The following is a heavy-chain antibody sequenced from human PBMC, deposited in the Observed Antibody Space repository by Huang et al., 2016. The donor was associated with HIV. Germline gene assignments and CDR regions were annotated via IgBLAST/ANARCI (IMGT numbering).Heavy chain of an antibody. CDR3: AKRGGAWGSPYAFDL. V-gene: IGHV1-69*13. J-gene: IGHJ3*01. Sequence: QVQLVQSGAEVRKPGSSVKVSCRASGGSFNNFGINWVRQAPGQGLEGMGGIIPGLGTRNDAQRFKDRVTITADETTGVVHLEVTSLRADDTAVYFCAKRGGAWGSPYAFDLWGPGTMVTVSS. D-gene: IGHD3-16*01. CDR1: GGSFNNFG. CDR2: IIPGLGTR.